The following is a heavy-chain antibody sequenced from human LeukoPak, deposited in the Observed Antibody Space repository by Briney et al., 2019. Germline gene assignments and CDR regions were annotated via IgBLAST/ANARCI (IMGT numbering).Heavy chain of an antibody. CDR2: IYHSGST. Sequence: SGTLSLTCAVSGGSISSSNWWSWVRQPPGKGLQWIGEIYHSGSTNYNPSLKSRVTISVDKSKNQFSLKLTSVTAADTAVYFCARLSSSLPLYYFDCWGQGTLVTVSS. J-gene: IGHJ4*02. V-gene: IGHV4-4*02. CDR1: GGSISSSNW. D-gene: IGHD6-6*01. CDR3: ARLSSSLPLYYFDC.